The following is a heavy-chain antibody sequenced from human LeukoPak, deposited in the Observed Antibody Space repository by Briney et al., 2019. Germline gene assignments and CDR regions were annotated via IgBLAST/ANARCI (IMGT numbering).Heavy chain of an antibody. Sequence: PGGSLRLSCAASGFTFSSYGMHWVRQAPGKGLEWVAVIWYDGSNKYYADSVKGRFTISRDNSKNTLYLQMNSPRAEDTAVYYCARGGYSGSYVSNNWFDPWGQGTLVTVSS. D-gene: IGHD1-26*01. CDR3: ARGGYSGSYVSNNWFDP. CDR2: IWYDGSNK. J-gene: IGHJ5*02. CDR1: GFTFSSYG. V-gene: IGHV3-33*01.